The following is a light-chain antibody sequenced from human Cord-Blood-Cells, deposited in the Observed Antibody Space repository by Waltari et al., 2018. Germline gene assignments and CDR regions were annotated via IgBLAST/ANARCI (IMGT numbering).Light chain of an antibody. CDR3: QQYNNWPPYT. J-gene: IGKJ2*01. CDR2: GAS. V-gene: IGKV3-15*01. Sequence: EIVMTQSPATLSVSQGERATLSCRASQCVSSNLAWYQQKPVQAPRLLISGASTRATGIPARFSGSGSGTEFTLTISSLQSEDFAVYYCQQYNNWPPYTFGQGTKLEIK. CDR1: QCVSSN.